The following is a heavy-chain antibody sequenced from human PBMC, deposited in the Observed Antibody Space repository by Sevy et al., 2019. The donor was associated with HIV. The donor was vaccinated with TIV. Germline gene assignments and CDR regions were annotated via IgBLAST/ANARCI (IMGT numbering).Heavy chain of an antibody. CDR1: GFTFSSYA. V-gene: IGHV3-23*01. J-gene: IGHJ4*02. D-gene: IGHD6-19*01. Sequence: GGSLRLSCAASGFTFSSYAMSWVHQAPGKGLEWVSAISGSGGSTYYADSVKGRFTISRDNSKNTLYLQMNSLRAEDTVVYYCAKVRYSSGWYLDYWGQGTLVTVSS. CDR3: AKVRYSSGWYLDY. CDR2: ISGSGGST.